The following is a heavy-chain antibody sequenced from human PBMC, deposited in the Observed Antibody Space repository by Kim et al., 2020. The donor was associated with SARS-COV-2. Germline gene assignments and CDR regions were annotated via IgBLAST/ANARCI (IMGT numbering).Heavy chain of an antibody. CDR3: ARDNYDYGDYVGEYYYYGMDV. D-gene: IGHD4-17*01. J-gene: IGHJ6*02. Sequence: SETLSLTCTVSGGSISSGDYYWSWIRQPPGKGLEWIGYIYYSGSTYYNPSLKSRVTISVDTSKNQFSPKLSSVTAADTAVYYCARDNYDYGDYVGEYYYYGMDVWGQGTTVTVSS. CDR1: GGSISSGDYY. V-gene: IGHV4-30-4*01. CDR2: IYYSGST.